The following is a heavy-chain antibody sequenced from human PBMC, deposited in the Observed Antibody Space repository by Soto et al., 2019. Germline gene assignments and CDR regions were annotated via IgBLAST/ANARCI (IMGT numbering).Heavy chain of an antibody. CDR3: ARLGLGSSSWYNWFDP. Sequence: GASLKISCKGSGYSFTSYWIGWVRQMPGKGLEWMGIIYPGDSDTRYSPSFQGQVTISADKSSSTAYLQWSSLKASDTAMYYCARLGLGSSSWYNWFDPWVQGTLVTVSS. D-gene: IGHD6-13*01. V-gene: IGHV5-51*01. CDR2: IYPGDSDT. CDR1: GYSFTSYW. J-gene: IGHJ5*02.